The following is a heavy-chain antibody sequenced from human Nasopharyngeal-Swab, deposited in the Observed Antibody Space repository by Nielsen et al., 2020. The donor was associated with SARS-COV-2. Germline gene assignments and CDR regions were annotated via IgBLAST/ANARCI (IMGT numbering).Heavy chain of an antibody. CDR3: ARDWRGRYFDY. D-gene: IGHD3-10*01. CDR1: GFTFSDYF. J-gene: IGHJ4*02. Sequence: GESLKLSCASSGFTFSDYFMSRIRQAPGKGLAWVSYISSSSSYTNYADSVKGRFTISRDNAKNALYLQMNSLRAEDTAVYYCARDWRGRYFDYWGQGTLVTVSS. V-gene: IGHV3-11*05. CDR2: ISSSSSYT.